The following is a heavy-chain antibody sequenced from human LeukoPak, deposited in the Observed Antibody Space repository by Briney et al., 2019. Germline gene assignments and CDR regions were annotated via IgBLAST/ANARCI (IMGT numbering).Heavy chain of an antibody. J-gene: IGHJ4*02. V-gene: IGHV3-49*04. CDR1: GFTFGDYA. CDR2: IRSKTYGGTT. CDR3: TRDRYCSSTTCAFDY. Sequence: GGCLRLSCTASGFTFGDYAMSWVRQAPGKGLEWVGFIRSKTYGGTTEYAASVKDRFTISRDDSKSIALLQMNSLKTEDTAVYYCTRDRYCSSTTCAFDYWGQGTLVTVSS. D-gene: IGHD2-2*01.